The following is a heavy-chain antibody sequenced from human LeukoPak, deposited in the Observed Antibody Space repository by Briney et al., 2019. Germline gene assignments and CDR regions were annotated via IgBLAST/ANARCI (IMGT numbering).Heavy chain of an antibody. D-gene: IGHD6-13*01. CDR3: ARDYGYSSTVGRGRYYYYMDV. J-gene: IGHJ6*03. V-gene: IGHV3-48*04. CDR2: ISSSSSTI. CDR1: GFTFSSYS. Sequence: GGSLRLSCAASGFTFSSYSMNWVRQAPGKGLEWVSYISSSSSTIYYADSVKGRFTISRDNAKNSLYLQMNSLRAEDTAVYYCARDYGYSSTVGRGRYYYYMDVWGKGTTVTVSS.